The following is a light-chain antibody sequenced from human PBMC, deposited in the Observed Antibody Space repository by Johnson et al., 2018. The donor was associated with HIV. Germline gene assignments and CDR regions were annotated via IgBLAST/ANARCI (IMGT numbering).Light chain of an antibody. V-gene: IGLV1-44*01. CDR1: SSNIGRNT. Sequence: QSVLKQPPSASGTPGQRVTISCSGSSSNIGRNTVSWFQQLPGTAPKLLIYRNNRRPSGVPGRFSGSKSGTSATLGITGLHTGDEADYYCGTWDSSLSAGVFGPGTKVTVL. CDR2: RNN. CDR3: GTWDSSLSAGV. J-gene: IGLJ1*01.